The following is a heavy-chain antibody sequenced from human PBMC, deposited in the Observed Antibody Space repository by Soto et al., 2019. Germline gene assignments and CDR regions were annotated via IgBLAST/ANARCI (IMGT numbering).Heavy chain of an antibody. CDR1: GFTFDDYT. CDR3: AKDRGSSSVEGYYYYGMDV. V-gene: IGHV3-43*01. CDR2: ISWDGGST. J-gene: IGHJ6*02. D-gene: IGHD6-6*01. Sequence: GGSLRLSCAASGFTFDDYTMHWVRQAPGKGLEWVSLISWDGGSTYYADSVKGRFTISRDNSKNSLYLQMNSLRTEDTALYYCAKDRGSSSVEGYYYYGMDVWGQGTTVTV.